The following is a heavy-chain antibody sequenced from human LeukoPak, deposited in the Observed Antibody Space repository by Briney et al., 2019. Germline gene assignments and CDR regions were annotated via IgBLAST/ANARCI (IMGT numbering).Heavy chain of an antibody. D-gene: IGHD1-7*01. V-gene: IGHV1-18*01. J-gene: IGHJ3*02. Sequence: ASVEVSCEASGYTFTTYGISWVRQAPGQGLEWMGWIAPHSGNTNYAQRLQGRVIMTTDTSTSTAYMELRSLRSDDTAVYYCASTPQASNWNYERGDAFDIWGQGTMVTVSS. CDR2: IAPHSGNT. CDR3: ASTPQASNWNYERGDAFDI. CDR1: GYTFTTYG.